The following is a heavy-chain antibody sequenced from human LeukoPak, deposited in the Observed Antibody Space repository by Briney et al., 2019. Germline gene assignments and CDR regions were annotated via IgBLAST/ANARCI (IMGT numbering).Heavy chain of an antibody. D-gene: IGHD5-24*01. Sequence: PGGSLRLSCAASGFTFSSYSMNWVRQAPGKGLEWVSYISSSSSTIYYADSVKGRFTISRDNAKSSLYLQMNSLRAEDTAVYYCARSDGWVDYWGQGTLVTVSS. CDR1: GFTFSSYS. J-gene: IGHJ4*02. CDR3: ARSDGWVDY. V-gene: IGHV3-48*01. CDR2: ISSSSSTI.